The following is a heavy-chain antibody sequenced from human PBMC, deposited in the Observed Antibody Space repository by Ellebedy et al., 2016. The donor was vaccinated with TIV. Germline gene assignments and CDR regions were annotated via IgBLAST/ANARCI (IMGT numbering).Heavy chain of an antibody. V-gene: IGHV3-23*01. CDR1: GFSFNSYA. D-gene: IGHD3-22*01. CDR3: AKGRGGGSDSSAPRYYFDY. Sequence: GESLKISCAASGFSFNSYAMSWVRQAPGKGLEWVSTISNTGSRTYYADAVEGRVIISRDNSKRTLFLQMNSLRAEDTALYYCAKGRGGGSDSSAPRYYFDYWGLGTLVTVSS. J-gene: IGHJ4*02. CDR2: ISNTGSRT.